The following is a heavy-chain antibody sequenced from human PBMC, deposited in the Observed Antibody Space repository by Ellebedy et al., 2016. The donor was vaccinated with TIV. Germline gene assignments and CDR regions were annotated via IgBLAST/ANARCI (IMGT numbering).Heavy chain of an antibody. D-gene: IGHD6-6*01. Sequence: GGSLRLXXAASGFTFSSYAMSWVRQAPGKGLEWVSAISGSGGSTYYADSVKGRFTISRDNSKNTLYLQMNSLRAEDTAVYYCAKTSIAARLVDYWGQGTLVTVSS. CDR1: GFTFSSYA. J-gene: IGHJ4*02. CDR3: AKTSIAARLVDY. V-gene: IGHV3-23*01. CDR2: ISGSGGST.